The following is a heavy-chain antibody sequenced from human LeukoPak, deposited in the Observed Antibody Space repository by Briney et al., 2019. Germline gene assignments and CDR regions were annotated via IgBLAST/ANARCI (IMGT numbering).Heavy chain of an antibody. Sequence: GESLKISCKGSGYSFTSYWIGWGRRMPGKGGEWMGIIYPGDSDTRYSPSFQGQVTISADKSISTAYLQWSSLKASDTAMYYCATSDTAMVWIYWGQGTLVTVSS. V-gene: IGHV5-51*01. CDR3: ATSDTAMVWIY. J-gene: IGHJ4*02. CDR1: GYSFTSYW. D-gene: IGHD5-18*01. CDR2: IYPGDSDT.